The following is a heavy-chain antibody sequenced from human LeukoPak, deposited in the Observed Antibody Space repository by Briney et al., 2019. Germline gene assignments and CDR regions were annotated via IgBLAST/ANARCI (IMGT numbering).Heavy chain of an antibody. J-gene: IGHJ4*02. D-gene: IGHD5-12*01. CDR3: ARDRGYSGYDLDY. CDR1: GYTFTAYS. V-gene: IGHV1-2*02. CDR2: INPNSGGA. Sequence: ASGKVSCTASGYTFTAYSMHWVREAPGPGLEWRGWINPNSGGANYAQKFPGRVTMTRATAISTAYMELSRLRSDDTAVYYCARDRGYSGYDLDYWGQGTLVTVSS.